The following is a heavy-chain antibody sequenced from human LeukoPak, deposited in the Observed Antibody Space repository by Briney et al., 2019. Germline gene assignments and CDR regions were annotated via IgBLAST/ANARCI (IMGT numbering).Heavy chain of an antibody. Sequence: GGSLRLSCAASGFTFSTYSMNWVRQAPGKGLEWVSSVSSGSNYIYYADSVKGRFTISGDNAKNSLYLQMNSLRAEDTAVYYCARENWYLYDYWGQGTLVTVSS. V-gene: IGHV3-21*01. CDR1: GFTFSTYS. D-gene: IGHD1-7*01. CDR3: ARENWYLYDY. CDR2: VSSGSNYI. J-gene: IGHJ4*02.